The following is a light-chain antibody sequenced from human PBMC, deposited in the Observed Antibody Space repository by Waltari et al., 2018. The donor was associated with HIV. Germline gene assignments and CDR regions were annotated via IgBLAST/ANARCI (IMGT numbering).Light chain of an antibody. CDR2: HDH. V-gene: IGLV1-44*01. CDR1: GSNLGSRP. CDR3: AAWDDSLSGFV. Sequence: QSVLTQPPSLSAAPGHKINISSSGGGSNLGSRPVHWYQQLPSRAPKLIIDHDHRRPSGVSDRFTASKSGTSASLFISKLQAADEATYYCAAWDDSLSGFVFGGGT. J-gene: IGLJ3*02.